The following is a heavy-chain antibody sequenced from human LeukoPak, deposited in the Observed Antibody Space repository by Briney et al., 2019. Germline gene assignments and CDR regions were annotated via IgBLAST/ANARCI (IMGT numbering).Heavy chain of an antibody. Sequence: ASVKVSCKASGYTFTNYYMHWVRQAPGQGLEWMGIINPRGGSTSYAQKFQGRVTMTRDTSTNTVYMDLSSLRSEDTAVYYCAREIGPIQLHLWGSAFDYWGQGTLVTVSS. CDR1: GYTFTNYY. J-gene: IGHJ4*02. CDR2: INPRGGST. D-gene: IGHD5-18*01. CDR3: AREIGPIQLHLWGSAFDY. V-gene: IGHV1-46*01.